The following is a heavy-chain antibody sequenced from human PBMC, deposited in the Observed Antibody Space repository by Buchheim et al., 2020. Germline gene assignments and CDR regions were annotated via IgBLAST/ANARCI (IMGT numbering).Heavy chain of an antibody. CDR1: GDSVSSRSYY. Sequence: QVQLQEWGPGLVKPSETLSLTCTVSGDSVSSRSYYWTWIRQPPGKGLEWIGYIYYAGNANYNPSLRSRLSISVDTSKNQFSLKLTSVTAADTALYYCARDRLDIVVGSYKYGLDVWGPGTT. D-gene: IGHD2-2*03. CDR2: IYYAGNA. J-gene: IGHJ6*02. CDR3: ARDRLDIVVGSYKYGLDV. V-gene: IGHV4-61*01.